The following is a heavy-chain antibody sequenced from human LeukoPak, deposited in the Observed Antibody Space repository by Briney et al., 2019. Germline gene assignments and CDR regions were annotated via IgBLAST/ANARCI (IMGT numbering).Heavy chain of an antibody. CDR2: IWYDGSSE. D-gene: IGHD3-22*01. J-gene: IGHJ3*01. CDR3: ARAGVESSGYYAFDV. CDR1: GFTFKIYG. Sequence: PGGSLRLSCAASGFTFKIYGMHWVRQAPGKGLEWVAIIWYDGSSEYYANSVKGRFTISRDNSKNTLYLQMNSLRAEDTAVYYCARAGVESSGYYAFDVWGQGTILTVSS. V-gene: IGHV3-30*02.